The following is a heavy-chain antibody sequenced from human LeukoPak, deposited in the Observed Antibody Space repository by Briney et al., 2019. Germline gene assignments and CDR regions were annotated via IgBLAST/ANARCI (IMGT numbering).Heavy chain of an antibody. D-gene: IGHD2-2*01. CDR1: GFTFDDYG. Sequence: PGGSLRLSCAASGFTFDDYGMSWVRQAPGKGLEWVSGINWNGGSTGYADSVKGRFTISRDNAKSSLYLQMNSLRDEDAAVYYCARDLHYCRSASCHSYYFDSWGQGALVTVSS. J-gene: IGHJ4*02. CDR3: ARDLHYCRSASCHSYYFDS. V-gene: IGHV3-20*04. CDR2: INWNGGST.